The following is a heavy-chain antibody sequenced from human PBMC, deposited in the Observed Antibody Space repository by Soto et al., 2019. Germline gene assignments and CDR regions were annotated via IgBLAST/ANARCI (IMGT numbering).Heavy chain of an antibody. V-gene: IGHV4-59*08. J-gene: IGHJ4*02. CDR3: ARGTLIEVFDH. CDR1: GDSINSYC. CDR2: IYYSGST. Sequence: LEILSLTCSVSGDSINSYCWSWIRQPPGKGLEWIGYIYYSGSTSYNPSLKSRVTISIDRSKNQFSLKLSSVTAADTALYYCARGTLIEVFDHWGQGILVTVSS. D-gene: IGHD2-21*01.